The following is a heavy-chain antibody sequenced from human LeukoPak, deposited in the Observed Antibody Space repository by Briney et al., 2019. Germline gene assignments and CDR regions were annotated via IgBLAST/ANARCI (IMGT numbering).Heavy chain of an antibody. V-gene: IGHV3-23*01. CDR2: ISGSGGGT. CDR3: AKDLRFLDYFDY. CDR1: GFTFSGYA. J-gene: IGHJ4*02. Sequence: PGRSLRLSCAASGFTFSGYAMSWVRQAPGKGLEWVSAISGSGGGTFYTDSVKGRFTISRDNSKNTLYLQMNSLRAEDTAVYYCAKDLRFLDYFDYWGQGTLVTVSS. D-gene: IGHD3-3*01.